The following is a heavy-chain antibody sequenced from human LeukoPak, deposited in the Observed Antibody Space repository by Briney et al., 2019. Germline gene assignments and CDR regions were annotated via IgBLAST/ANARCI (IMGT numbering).Heavy chain of an antibody. CDR1: GFTLSSFS. CDR2: INYKGGPT. Sequence: GSLRLSCAASGFTLSSFSMHWVRQSPGRGLEYVSAINYKGGPTYYADSVKDRFTISTDNSRNTLYLQMASLRDEDMGVYYCARVGPATAFDYWGQGTQVTVSS. V-gene: IGHV3-64*02. J-gene: IGHJ4*02. CDR3: ARVGPATAFDY.